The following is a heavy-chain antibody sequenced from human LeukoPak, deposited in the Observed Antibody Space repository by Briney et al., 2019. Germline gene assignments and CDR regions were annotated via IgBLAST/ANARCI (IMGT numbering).Heavy chain of an antibody. D-gene: IGHD5-18*01. CDR3: ARDEYSYGYVY. J-gene: IGHJ4*02. CDR1: GGSISSSSYY. V-gene: IGHV4-61*02. CDR2: IYTSGST. Sequence: SETLSLTCTVSGGSISSSSYYWSWIRQPAGKGLEWIGRIYTSGSTNYNPSLKSRVTMSVDTSKNQFSLKLRSVTAADTAVYYCARDEYSYGYVYWGQGTLVTVSS.